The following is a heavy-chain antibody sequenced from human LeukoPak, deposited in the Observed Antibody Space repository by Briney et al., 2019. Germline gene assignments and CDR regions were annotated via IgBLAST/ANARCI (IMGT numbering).Heavy chain of an antibody. CDR2: ISYDGSSK. J-gene: IGHJ4*02. V-gene: IGHV3-30-3*01. Sequence: GGSLRLSCAASGFTFSSYAMHWVRQAPGKGLEWVAVISYDGSSKYYADSVKGRFTISGDNSKNTLYLQMNSLRAEDTAVYYCARDWNLDYWGQGTLVTVSS. CDR3: ARDWNLDY. CDR1: GFTFSSYA. D-gene: IGHD1-1*01.